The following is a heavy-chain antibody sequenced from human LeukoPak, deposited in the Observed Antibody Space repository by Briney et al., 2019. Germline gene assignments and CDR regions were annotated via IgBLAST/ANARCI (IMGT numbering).Heavy chain of an antibody. V-gene: IGHV3-48*04. Sequence: GGSLRLSCVASRFTFNTYSMIWVRQAPRKGLEGISYISSSSVIHYADSVKGRFTISRDNAKGSLYLQMNRLRVEDSAVYYCATAPQGGNDYMDVWGKGATVTVS. D-gene: IGHD3-16*01. J-gene: IGHJ6*03. CDR3: ATAPQGGNDYMDV. CDR2: ISSSSVI. CDR1: RFTFNTYS.